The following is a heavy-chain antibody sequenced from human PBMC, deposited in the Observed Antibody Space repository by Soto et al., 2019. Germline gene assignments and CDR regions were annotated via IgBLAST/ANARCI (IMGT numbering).Heavy chain of an antibody. CDR1: GYTLTTYS. J-gene: IGHJ3*02. Sequence: ASVKVSCKASGYTLTTYSMHWVRQAPGQRLEWMGWMNPLNGDTKYSQRFQGRLTIIRDTSANTAYMELSSLRSEDTAIYYCARGNSGAFDIWGQGTMVTVSS. D-gene: IGHD6-19*01. V-gene: IGHV1-3*01. CDR3: ARGNSGAFDI. CDR2: MNPLNGDT.